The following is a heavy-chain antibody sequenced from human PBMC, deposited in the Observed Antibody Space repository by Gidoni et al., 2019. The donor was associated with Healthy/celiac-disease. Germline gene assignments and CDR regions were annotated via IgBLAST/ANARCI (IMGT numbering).Heavy chain of an antibody. CDR3: ARQVAGGGSYDGTN. J-gene: IGHJ4*02. CDR1: GGSISSSSYY. D-gene: IGHD1-26*01. CDR2: IYYSGST. Sequence: QLQLQESGPGLVKPSETLSLTCTVSGGSISSSSYYWGWIRQPPGKGLEWIGSIYYSGSTYYNPSLKSRVTISVDTSKNQFSLKLSSVTAADTAVYYCARQVAGGGSYDGTNWGQGTLVTVSS. V-gene: IGHV4-39*01.